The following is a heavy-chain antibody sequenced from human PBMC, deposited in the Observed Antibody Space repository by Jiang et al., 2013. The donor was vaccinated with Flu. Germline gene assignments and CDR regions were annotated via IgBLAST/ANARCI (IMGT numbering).Heavy chain of an antibody. V-gene: IGHV4-39*01. D-gene: IGHD5-12*01. CDR1: GGPISSSSYY. J-gene: IGHJ4*02. CDR2: IYYSGST. Sequence: LLKPSETLSLTCTVSGGPISSSSYYWGWIRQPPGKGLEWIGSIYYSGSTNYNPSLKSRVTISVDMSKKQFSLKLSSVTAADTAVYYCAGYEGATMADYWGQGTLVTVSA. CDR3: AGYEGATMADY.